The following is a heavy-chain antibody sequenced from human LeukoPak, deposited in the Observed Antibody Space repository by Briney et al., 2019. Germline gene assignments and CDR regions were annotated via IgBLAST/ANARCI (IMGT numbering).Heavy chain of an antibody. V-gene: IGHV3-9*01. Sequence: GGSLRLSCAASGFTFDDYDMHWVRQAPGKGLEWVSGITWNRDNIGYGDSVKGRFTISRDNVKNVLYLQMTSLRPEDTALYYCAKDLSSAITSALVLDVWGQGTTLIVSS. J-gene: IGHJ6*02. CDR3: AKDLSSAITSALVLDV. CDR1: GFTFDDYD. D-gene: IGHD3-22*01. CDR2: ITWNRDNI.